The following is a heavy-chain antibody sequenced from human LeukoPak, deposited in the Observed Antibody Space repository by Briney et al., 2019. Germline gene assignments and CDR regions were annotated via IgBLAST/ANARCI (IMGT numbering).Heavy chain of an antibody. CDR2: IYPGDSDT. D-gene: IGHD2-8*01. V-gene: IGHV5-51*01. J-gene: IGHJ6*03. CDR1: GYSFTSYW. CDR3: ARVDAAGYYYMDV. Sequence: GESLKISCKDSGYSFTSYWIGWVRQMPGKGLEWMGTIYPGDSDTRYSPSFQGQVTISADKSIRTAYLQWSSLKASDSAMYYCARVDAAGYYYMDVWGNGTTVTISS.